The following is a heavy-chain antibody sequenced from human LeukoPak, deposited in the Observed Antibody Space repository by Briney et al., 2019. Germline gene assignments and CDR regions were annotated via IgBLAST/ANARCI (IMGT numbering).Heavy chain of an antibody. D-gene: IGHD3-10*01. J-gene: IGHJ4*02. CDR1: GGSINSHY. CDR3: ASRPADTTWYGVFDY. Sequence: SETLSLTCSVSGGSINSHYWSWIRQPPGRRLEWIGYIFNTGNTNYNPSLASRVTMSVDTSRAQFFLRLSPVTAADTAIYYCASRPADTTWYGVFDYWSQGTLVTVSS. CDR2: IFNTGNT. V-gene: IGHV4-59*11.